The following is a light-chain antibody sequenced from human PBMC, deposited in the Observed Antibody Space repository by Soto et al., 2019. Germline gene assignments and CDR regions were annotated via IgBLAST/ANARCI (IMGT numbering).Light chain of an antibody. CDR3: ASYTSSSTSVI. J-gene: IGLJ2*01. V-gene: IGLV2-14*01. CDR1: SSDVGGYKY. CDR2: EVS. Sequence: QSVLTQPASVSGSPGQSITISCTGTSSDVGGYKYVSWYQQHPDKAPKLITFEVSNRPSGISSRFSGSKSGNTASLTISGLQAEDEADYYCASYTSSSTSVIFGRGTQLTVL.